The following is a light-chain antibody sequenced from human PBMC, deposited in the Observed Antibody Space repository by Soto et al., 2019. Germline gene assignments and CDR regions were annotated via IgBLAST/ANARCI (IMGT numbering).Light chain of an antibody. Sequence: QSALTQPASVSGSPGQSITISCTGTSSDVGNYNLVSWYQQHPGKAPKLMIYEGSKRPSGVPNRFSGSKSGNTASLTISGLQAEDEADYYCSSYVGSSTLLFGGGTKLTVL. CDR3: SSYVGSSTLL. CDR1: SSDVGNYNL. V-gene: IGLV2-23*01. J-gene: IGLJ2*01. CDR2: EGS.